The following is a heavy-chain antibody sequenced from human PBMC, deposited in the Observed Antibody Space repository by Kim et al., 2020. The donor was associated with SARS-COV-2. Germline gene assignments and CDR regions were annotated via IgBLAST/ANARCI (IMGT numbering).Heavy chain of an antibody. D-gene: IGHD3-10*01. CDR1: GFTFSSYA. V-gene: IGHV3-23*01. J-gene: IGHJ4*02. CDR2: ISSSGGTT. CDR3: AKDLAGSLVRDPVRY. Sequence: GGSLRLSCAASGFTFSSYAMTWVRQAPGKGLEWVSVISSSGGTTHYADSVKGRFTISRDNSKNTLYLQMNSLRAEDTAVYYCAKDLAGSLVRDPVRYWGQGALVTVSP.